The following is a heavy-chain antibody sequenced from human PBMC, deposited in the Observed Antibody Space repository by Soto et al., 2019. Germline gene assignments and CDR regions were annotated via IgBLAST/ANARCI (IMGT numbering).Heavy chain of an antibody. CDR2: IKLDRNDK. V-gene: IGHV3-7*01. D-gene: IGHD3-16*01. CDR3: AGDGGYGSAMGV. CDR1: GFTLSGYW. Sequence: GGPLRLSCAASGFTLSGYWVNWVRQSPGKGLEWLSYIKLDRNDKYYVDSVEGRFTISRDNAKNSLYLQMNSLRADDTAVYYCAGDGGYGSAMGVWGQGTTVTVSS. J-gene: IGHJ6*02.